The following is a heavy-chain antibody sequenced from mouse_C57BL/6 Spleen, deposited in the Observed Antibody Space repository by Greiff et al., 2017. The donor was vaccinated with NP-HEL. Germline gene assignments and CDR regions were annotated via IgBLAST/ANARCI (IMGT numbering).Heavy chain of an antibody. CDR1: GYTFTSYW. J-gene: IGHJ1*03. CDR2: IDPSDSYT. V-gene: IGHV1-69*01. Sequence: QVQLQQPGAELVMPGASVKLSCKASGYTFTSYWMHWVKQRPGQGLEWIGEIDPSDSYTNYNQKFKGKSTLTVDKSSSTAYMQLSSLTSEDSAVYYCARSGVVAKWYFDVWGTGTTVTVSS. D-gene: IGHD1-1*01. CDR3: ARSGVVAKWYFDV.